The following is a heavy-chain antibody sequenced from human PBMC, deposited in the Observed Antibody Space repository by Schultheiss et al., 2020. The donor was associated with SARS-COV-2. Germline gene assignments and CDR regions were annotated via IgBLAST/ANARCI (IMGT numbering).Heavy chain of an antibody. J-gene: IGHJ4*02. Sequence: GGSLRLSCAASGFTFSSYGMHWVRQAPGKGLEWVAVIWYDGSNKYYADSVKGRFTISRDNSKNTLYLQMNSLRAEDTAVYYCARDRGSSGWYTQGDYWGQGTLVTVSS. CDR2: IWYDGSNK. CDR3: ARDRGSSGWYTQGDY. D-gene: IGHD6-19*01. V-gene: IGHV3-30*19. CDR1: GFTFSSYG.